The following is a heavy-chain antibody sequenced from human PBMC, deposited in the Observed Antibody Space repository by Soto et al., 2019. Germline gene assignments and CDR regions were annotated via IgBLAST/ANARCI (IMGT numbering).Heavy chain of an antibody. Sequence: GGSLILSCAASGLPFSSYAMSWVRQAPGKGLEWVSAISGSGGSTYYANSVKGRFTISRDNSKNTLYLQMNSLRAEDTAVYYCAKVSSELPGIYDSSGYYWTALDYYYYGMDVWGQGTTVTVSS. CDR1: GLPFSSYA. CDR2: ISGSGGST. CDR3: AKVSSELPGIYDSSGYYWTALDYYYYGMDV. V-gene: IGHV3-23*01. D-gene: IGHD3-22*01. J-gene: IGHJ6*02.